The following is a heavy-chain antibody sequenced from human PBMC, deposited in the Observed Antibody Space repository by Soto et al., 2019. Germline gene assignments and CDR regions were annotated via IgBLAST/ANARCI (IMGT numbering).Heavy chain of an antibody. CDR3: ARVHFDWSNWDYYGMDI. D-gene: IGHD3-9*01. J-gene: IGHJ6*02. Sequence: ASVKVSCKASGYTFTSYGISWVRQAPGQGLEWMGWISVYNGNTDYAQKFQGRLTMTTDTSSSTAYMELRSLRSDDTAVYYCARVHFDWSNWDYYGMDIWGHVTTLTVCS. CDR2: ISVYNGNT. CDR1: GYTFTSYG. V-gene: IGHV1-18*04.